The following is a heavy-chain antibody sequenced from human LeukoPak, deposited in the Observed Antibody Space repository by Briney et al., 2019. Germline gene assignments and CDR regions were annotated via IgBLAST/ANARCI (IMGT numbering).Heavy chain of an antibody. V-gene: IGHV3-53*01. CDR1: GFIVSSNY. D-gene: IGHD6-13*01. CDR3: ARGGFTFALAAAGTSSWFDP. Sequence: GGSLRLSCAVSGFIVSSNYMSWVRQAPGKGLEWVSVIYSGGTTYYADSVEGRFTISRDNSKNTLYLQMNSLRAEDTAVYYCARGGFTFALAAAGTSSWFDPWGQGTLVTVSS. J-gene: IGHJ5*02. CDR2: IYSGGTT.